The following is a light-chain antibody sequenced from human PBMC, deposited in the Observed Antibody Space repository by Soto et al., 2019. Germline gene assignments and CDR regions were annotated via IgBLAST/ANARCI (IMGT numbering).Light chain of an antibody. CDR2: EVT. CDR3: CSSGGSTTSV. V-gene: IGLV2-23*02. CDR1: SSDIGTYNL. Sequence: QSALTQPASVSGSPGQSITIYCTGTSSDIGTYNLVSWYQQHPGKAHKLMIYEVTKRPSGVSNRFSASKSDNTSSLTISGLQAEDEADYYCCSSGGSTTSVFGGLTQLTV. J-gene: IGLJ3*02.